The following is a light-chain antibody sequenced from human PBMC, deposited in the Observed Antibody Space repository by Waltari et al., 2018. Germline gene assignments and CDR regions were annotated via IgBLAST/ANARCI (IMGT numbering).Light chain of an antibody. CDR3: ATWDERLTGFWV. CDR1: SANVGTNS. J-gene: IGLJ3*02. Sequence: QSVLTQPPSASGTPGQTVTIACSGGSANVGTNSGSWYKQLPGVAPELLLYSDNQRPPGLPDRFSCSRSGTSASLAISGLRSDDEADYYCATWDERLTGFWVFGGGTRLTV. V-gene: IGLV1-47*02. CDR2: SDN.